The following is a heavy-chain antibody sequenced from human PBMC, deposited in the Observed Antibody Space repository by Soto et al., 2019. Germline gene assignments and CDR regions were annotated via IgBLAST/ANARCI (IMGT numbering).Heavy chain of an antibody. CDR2: ISSSSSTI. CDR3: ARDVRGVVTTPDDGMDV. D-gene: IGHD3-3*01. J-gene: IGHJ6*02. CDR1: GFTFSSYS. V-gene: IGHV3-48*02. Sequence: PGGSLRLSCAASGFTFSSYSMNWVRQAPGKGLEWVSYISSSSSTIYYADSVKGRFTISRDNAKNSLYLQMNSLRDEDTAVYYCARDVRGVVTTPDDGMDVWSQGTTVTVSS.